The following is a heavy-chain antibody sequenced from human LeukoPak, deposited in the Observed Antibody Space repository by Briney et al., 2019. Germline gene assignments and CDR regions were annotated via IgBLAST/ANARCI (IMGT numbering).Heavy chain of an antibody. J-gene: IGHJ5*02. V-gene: IGHV3-21*01. D-gene: IGHD2-2*01. CDR3: ARGPDRYCSSTSCCKWFDP. CDR2: ISSSSSYI. CDR1: GFTSSSYS. Sequence: PGGSLRLSCAASGFTSSSYSMNWVRQAPGKGLEWVSSISSSSSYIYYADSVKGRFTISRDNAKNSLYLQMNSLRAEDTAVYYCARGPDRYCSSTSCCKWFDPWGQGTLVTVSS.